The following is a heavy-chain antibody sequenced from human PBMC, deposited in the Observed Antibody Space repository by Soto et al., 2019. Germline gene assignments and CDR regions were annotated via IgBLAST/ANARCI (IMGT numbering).Heavy chain of an antibody. Sequence: SETLSLTCTVSGGSISSSNWWSWVRQPPGKGLEWIGEIYHSGSTNYNPSLKSRVTMSVDKSKNQLSLNLSSVTAADTAVYFCARAESVNVVRGVPLGWNYFDYWGQGTLVTVSS. D-gene: IGHD3-10*01. CDR2: IYHSGST. CDR3: ARAESVNVVRGVPLGWNYFDY. CDR1: GGSISSSNW. V-gene: IGHV4-4*02. J-gene: IGHJ4*02.